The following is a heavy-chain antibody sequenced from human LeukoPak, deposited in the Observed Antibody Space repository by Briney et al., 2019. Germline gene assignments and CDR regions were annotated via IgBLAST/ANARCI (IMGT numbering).Heavy chain of an antibody. D-gene: IGHD3-16*01. CDR1: GGSISSGDYY. CDR2: IYYSGST. CDR3: ARDALRRGNVWDGFDY. V-gene: IGHV4-30-4*01. Sequence: SETLSLTCTVSGGSISSGDYYWSWIRQPPGKGLEWIGYIYYSGSTYYNPSLKSRVTISVDTSKNQFSLKLSSVTAADTAVYYCARDALRRGNVWDGFDYWGHGTLVTVSS. J-gene: IGHJ4*01.